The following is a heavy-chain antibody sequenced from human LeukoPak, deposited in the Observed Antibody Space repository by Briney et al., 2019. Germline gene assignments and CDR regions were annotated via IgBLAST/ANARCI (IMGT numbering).Heavy chain of an antibody. CDR2: FNDTGSST. D-gene: IGHD3-10*01. CDR1: GFDFSSHA. CDR3: AKDLLRIYWRTFDS. V-gene: IGHV3-23*01. Sequence: GGSLRLSCVASGFDFSSHAMTWVRQAPGKGLEWVSSFNDTGSSTYYADSVKGRFTISRDNSKNTLYLQMTNLRAEDTAVYFCAKDLLRIYWRTFDSWGQGALVIVSS. J-gene: IGHJ4*02.